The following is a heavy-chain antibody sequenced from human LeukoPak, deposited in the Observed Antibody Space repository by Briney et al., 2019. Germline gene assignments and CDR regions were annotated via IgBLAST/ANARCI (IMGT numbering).Heavy chain of an antibody. D-gene: IGHD3-10*01. CDR3: TALVGKYYYLDY. CDR2: IIPIFGTA. Sequence: ASVKVSCKASGGTFSSYAISWMRQAPGQGLEWMGGIIPIFGTANYAQKFQGRVTITTDESTSTAYMELSSLRSEDTAVYYCTALVGKYYYLDYWGPRTLVTVSS. V-gene: IGHV1-69*05. CDR1: GGTFSSYA. J-gene: IGHJ4*02.